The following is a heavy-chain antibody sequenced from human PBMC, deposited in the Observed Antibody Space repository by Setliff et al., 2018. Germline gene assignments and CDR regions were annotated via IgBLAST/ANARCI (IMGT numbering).Heavy chain of an antibody. D-gene: IGHD3-16*02. CDR2: INTNTGNP. Sequence: ASVKVSCKASGYSFSTYAMSWIRQAPGQGLEWMGWINTNTGNPSYAQGFTGRFVFSLDTSVSAAYLQISSLKPEDTAMYYCARASRFATIVWKGDYYMDVWGKRTTVTVS. V-gene: IGHV7-4-1*02. CDR1: GYSFSTYA. CDR3: ARASRFATIVWKGDYYMDV. J-gene: IGHJ6*03.